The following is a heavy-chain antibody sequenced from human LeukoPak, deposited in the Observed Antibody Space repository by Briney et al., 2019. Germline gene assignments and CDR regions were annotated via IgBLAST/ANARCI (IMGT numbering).Heavy chain of an antibody. V-gene: IGHV4-38-2*02. CDR3: ARGVVPAARPYYYYYYMDV. J-gene: IGHJ6*03. CDR2: IYHSGST. Sequence: SETLSLTCTVSNYSISTGYFWGWIRQPPGRGLEWIGSIYHSGSTYYNSSLKSRVTISVDTSKNQFSLKLSSVTAADTAVYYCARGVVPAARPYYYYYYMDVWGKGTTVTVSS. CDR1: NYSISTGYF. D-gene: IGHD2-2*01.